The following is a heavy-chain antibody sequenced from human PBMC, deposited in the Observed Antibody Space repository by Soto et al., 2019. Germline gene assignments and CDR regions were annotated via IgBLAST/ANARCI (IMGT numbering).Heavy chain of an antibody. Sequence: QVQLVESGGGVVQPGRSLRLSCAASGFTFSSYAMHWVRQAPGKGLEWVAVISYDGSKKYYADSVKGRFTISRDNSNNTLYLQMNSLRAEDTAVYYCAREGWSSTRYYYYGMDVWGQGTTVTVSS. D-gene: IGHD6-13*01. J-gene: IGHJ6*02. CDR2: ISYDGSKK. CDR1: GFTFSSYA. V-gene: IGHV3-30-3*01. CDR3: AREGWSSTRYYYYGMDV.